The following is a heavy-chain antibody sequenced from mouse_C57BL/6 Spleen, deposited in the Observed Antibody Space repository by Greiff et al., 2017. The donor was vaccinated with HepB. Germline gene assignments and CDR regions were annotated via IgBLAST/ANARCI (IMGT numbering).Heavy chain of an antibody. CDR3: SRACDDGSSCGGMDY. D-gene: IGHD1-1*01. J-gene: IGHJ4*01. CDR1: GFNINNTY. V-gene: IGHV14-3*01. Sequence: EVQLQQSVAELVRPGASVKLSCTASGFNINNTYMHWVKQRPEQGLEWIGRIDPANGYTKYAPKFQGKATLTADTSSNTAYLQLSSLTSEDTAIYYCSRACDDGSSCGGMDYWGQGTSVTVSS. CDR2: IDPANGYT.